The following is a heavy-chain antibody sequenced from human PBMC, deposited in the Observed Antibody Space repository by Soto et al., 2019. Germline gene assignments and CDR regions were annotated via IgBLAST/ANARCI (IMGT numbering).Heavy chain of an antibody. CDR1: GGSMSSGGYS. CDR2: IYHNGSP. D-gene: IGHD2-2*01. V-gene: IGHV4-30-2*01. J-gene: IGHJ6*02. Sequence: QLQLQESGSGLVKPSQTLSLTCAASGGSMSSGGYSWSWIRQPPGKGLEWIGYIYHNGSPYYNPALKSRVTISVDRSKNQFSLELSSVTAADTAVYYCASVPDVWGQGTTVTVSS. CDR3: ASVPDV.